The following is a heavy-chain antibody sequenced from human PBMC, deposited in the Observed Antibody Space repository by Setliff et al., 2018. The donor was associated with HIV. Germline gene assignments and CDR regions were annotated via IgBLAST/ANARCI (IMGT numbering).Heavy chain of an antibody. CDR1: NYSISSGYY. V-gene: IGHV4-38-2*02. Sequence: SETLSLTCTVSNYSISSGYYWGWLRQSPGKGLEWIGSIYHSGSTYYNPSLKSRVTISVDTSKNQFSLKLSSVTAADTAVYYCAREKEDDYVWGSYRSNAFDIWGQGTMVTVSS. J-gene: IGHJ3*02. D-gene: IGHD3-16*02. CDR3: AREKEDDYVWGSYRSNAFDI. CDR2: IYHSGST.